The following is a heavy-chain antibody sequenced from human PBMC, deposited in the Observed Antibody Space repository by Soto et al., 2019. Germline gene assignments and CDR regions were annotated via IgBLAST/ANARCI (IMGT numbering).Heavy chain of an antibody. CDR2: IYYRGSP. Sequence: PSEPLPLTCSISGASVSSRGYYLTWIRQHPGKDLEWIGFIYYRGSPYYNPSLKSRVTMTTDTSTSTVHMEVRSLRSDDTAVYYCAREGVAPYYYYGMDVWGQGTPVTVSS. J-gene: IGHJ6*02. CDR1: GASVSSRGYY. V-gene: IGHV4-31*03. CDR3: AREGVAPYYYYGMDV. D-gene: IGHD5-12*01.